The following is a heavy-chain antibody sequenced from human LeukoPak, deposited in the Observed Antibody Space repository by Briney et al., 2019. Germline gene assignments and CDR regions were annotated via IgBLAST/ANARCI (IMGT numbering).Heavy chain of an antibody. V-gene: IGHV4-59*01. J-gene: IGHJ4*02. D-gene: IGHD5-24*01. Sequence: SETLSLTCTVSGGSISSYYWSWIRQPPGKGLEWIGYIYYSGSTNYNPSLKSRVTISVDTSKNQFSLKLSSVTAADTAVYYCARARDGYNLDYFGYWGQGTLVTVSS. CDR1: GGSISSYY. CDR2: IYYSGST. CDR3: ARARDGYNLDYFGY.